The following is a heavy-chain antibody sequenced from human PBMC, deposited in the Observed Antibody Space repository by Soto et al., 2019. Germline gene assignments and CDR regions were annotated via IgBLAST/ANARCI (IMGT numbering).Heavy chain of an antibody. Sequence: QVQLVQSGAEVKEPGDSVRVSCEASGYTFTAYYIHWVRQAPGQGLEWMGWINTKFGDTTYAQDFQGRVSMTRDMSISTVYLELSRLTSDDTAIYYCAINMAYYYGPGSGNGHGFWGQGTTVTVFS. CDR3: AINMAYYYGPGSGNGHGF. CDR2: INTKFGDT. CDR1: GYTFTAYY. J-gene: IGHJ6*02. V-gene: IGHV1-2*02. D-gene: IGHD3-10*01.